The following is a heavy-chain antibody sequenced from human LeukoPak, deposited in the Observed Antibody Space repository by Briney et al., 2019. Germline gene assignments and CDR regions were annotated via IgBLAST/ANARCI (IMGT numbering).Heavy chain of an antibody. CDR3: ARDLATRQRTGLYDS. CDR1: GFTFGDYA. V-gene: IGHV3-66*01. Sequence: GGSPRLSCTASGFTFGDYAMSWVRQAPGKGLEWVSVIYIDGTTYYADSVKGRFTVSRDNSRNTLYLQMKSLRAEDTAVYYCARDLATRQRTGLYDSWGQGTLVTVSS. CDR2: IYIDGTT. J-gene: IGHJ4*02. D-gene: IGHD3-16*02.